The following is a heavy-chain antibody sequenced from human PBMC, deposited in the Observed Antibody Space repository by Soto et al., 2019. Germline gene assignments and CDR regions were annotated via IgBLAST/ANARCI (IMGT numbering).Heavy chain of an antibody. J-gene: IGHJ4*02. D-gene: IGHD3-10*01. CDR1: GFRFSDYN. CDR3: ARIGGSGTWDIDS. Sequence: EVQLVESGGGLVKPGGSLRLSCAASGFRFSDYNMDWVRQAPGKGLEWVSTISTYGRYVYYADSVKGRFTISRDNAKNSLYLQMNSLRVEDRAVYYCARIGGSGTWDIDSCGQGTHVTVSS. V-gene: IGHV3-21*01. CDR2: ISTYGRYV.